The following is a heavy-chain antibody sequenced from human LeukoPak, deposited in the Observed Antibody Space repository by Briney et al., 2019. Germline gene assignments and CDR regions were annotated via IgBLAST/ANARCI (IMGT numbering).Heavy chain of an antibody. V-gene: IGHV4-34*01. D-gene: IGHD3-9*01. CDR2: INHSGST. CDR3: AREDILTGYYFYFDP. J-gene: IGHJ5*02. CDR1: GGSFSGYY. Sequence: SETLSLTCAVYGGSFSGYYWSWIRQPPGKGLEWIGEINHSGSTNYNPSLKSRVTISVDTSKNQFSLKLSSVTAADTAVYYCAREDILTGYYFYFDPWGQGTLATVSS.